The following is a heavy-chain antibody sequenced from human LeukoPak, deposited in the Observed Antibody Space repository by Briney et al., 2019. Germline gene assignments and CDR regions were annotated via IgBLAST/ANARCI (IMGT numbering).Heavy chain of an antibody. CDR3: ALAPRGAPFDP. J-gene: IGHJ5*02. Sequence: PGGSLRLSCAASGFTFSRYGMHWVRQTPGKGLEWVAVISYDASNKYYADSVKGRFTISRDNSKNTLYLQMNSLRAEDTAVYYCALAPRGAPFDPWGQGTLVTVSS. CDR1: GFTFSRYG. CDR2: ISYDASNK. D-gene: IGHD3-10*01. V-gene: IGHV3-30*03.